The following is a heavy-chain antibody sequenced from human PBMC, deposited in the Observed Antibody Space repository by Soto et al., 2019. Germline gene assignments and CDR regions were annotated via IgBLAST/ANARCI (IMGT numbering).Heavy chain of an antibody. CDR2: ISGNGGST. Sequence: GGSLRLSCAASGFTFSSYAMTWVRQAPGKGLDWVSAISGNGGSTYYADSVKGRFTISRDNSKNTRYLQMNSLRAEDTAVYYCAKIYGQAMTTAPHDAFDIWGQGTMVTVSS. D-gene: IGHD4-17*01. CDR1: GFTFSSYA. J-gene: IGHJ3*02. CDR3: AKIYGQAMTTAPHDAFDI. V-gene: IGHV3-23*01.